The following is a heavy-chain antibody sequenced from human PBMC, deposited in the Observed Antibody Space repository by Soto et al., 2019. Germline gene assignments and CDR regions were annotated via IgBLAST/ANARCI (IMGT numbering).Heavy chain of an antibody. Sequence: EVQLVESGGGLVQPGGSLRLSCAASGITFSSYWMSWVRQAPGKGLEWVANIKQDGSEKYYVDSVKGRFTISRDNAKNSLYLQMNSLRAEDTAVYYCVRGFRYLLHDAFDIWGQGTMDTVSS. D-gene: IGHD2-2*02. CDR3: VRGFRYLLHDAFDI. CDR1: GITFSSYW. V-gene: IGHV3-7*01. J-gene: IGHJ3*02. CDR2: IKQDGSEK.